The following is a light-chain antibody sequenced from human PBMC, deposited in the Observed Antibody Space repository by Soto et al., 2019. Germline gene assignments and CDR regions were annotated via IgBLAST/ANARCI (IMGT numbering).Light chain of an antibody. Sequence: EIVMTQSPATLSVSPGEGATLSCRASQSVSSNLAWYQQKPGQAPRLVILGASTRATGIPARFSGSGSGTEFTLTISSLQAEDFAVYYCQQYGSSPGTFGQGTKVDI. J-gene: IGKJ1*01. CDR2: GAS. V-gene: IGKV3-15*01. CDR3: QQYGSSPGT. CDR1: QSVSSN.